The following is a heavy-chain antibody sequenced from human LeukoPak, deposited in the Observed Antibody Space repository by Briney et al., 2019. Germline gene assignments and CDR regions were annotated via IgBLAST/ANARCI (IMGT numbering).Heavy chain of an antibody. CDR3: ARDGRQWVPLNWFDP. CDR1: GYTFNTYG. Sequence: GASVKVSCKASGYTFNTYGINWVRQAPGQGLEWMGWISAYNGNTDYAQNFQGRITLTTDTSTSMAYMELTWLRSDDTAVYYCARDGRQWVPLNWFDPWGQGTLVTVSS. CDR2: ISAYNGNT. J-gene: IGHJ5*02. D-gene: IGHD6-19*01. V-gene: IGHV1-18*04.